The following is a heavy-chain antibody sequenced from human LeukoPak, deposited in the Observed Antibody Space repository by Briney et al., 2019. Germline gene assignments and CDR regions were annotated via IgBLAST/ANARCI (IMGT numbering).Heavy chain of an antibody. CDR2: ISYDGSNK. J-gene: IGHJ4*02. V-gene: IGHV3-30*18. D-gene: IGHD2-15*01. CDR3: AKGGGIVVVVAAINYYFDY. CDR1: GFTFSSYG. Sequence: GGSLRLSCAASGFTFSSYGMHWVRQAPGKGLEWVAVISYDGSNKYYADSVKGRFTISRDNSKNTLYLQMNSLRAEDTAVYYCAKGGGIVVVVAAINYYFDYWGQGTLVTVSS.